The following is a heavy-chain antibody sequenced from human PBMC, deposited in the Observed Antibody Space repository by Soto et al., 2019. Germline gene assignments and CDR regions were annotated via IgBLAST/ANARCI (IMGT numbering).Heavy chain of an antibody. Sequence: GGSLRLSCAASGFTFSSCDMHWVRQAPGKGLEWVAVISYDGSNKYYADSVKGRFTISRDNSKNTLYLQMNSLRAEDTAVYYCARETNDYSNYGGVLEANYYYYGMDVWGQGTTVTVSS. D-gene: IGHD4-4*01. CDR3: ARETNDYSNYGGVLEANYYYYGMDV. J-gene: IGHJ6*02. CDR2: ISYDGSNK. CDR1: GFTFSSCD. V-gene: IGHV3-30-3*01.